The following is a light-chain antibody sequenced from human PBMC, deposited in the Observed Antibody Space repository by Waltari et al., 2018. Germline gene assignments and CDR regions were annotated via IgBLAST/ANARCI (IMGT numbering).Light chain of an antibody. CDR1: SPTLEASS. CDR3: GAWDSSLDGYV. V-gene: IGLV1-51*01. CDR2: DNN. J-gene: IGLJ1*01. Sequence: QSVLTQPPSVSAAPGQWVTISCSGSSPTLEASSVSWFQQVPGTAPKLFIYDNNKRPSGIPDRFSASKSGTSATLGITGLQIGDEADYYCGAWDSSLDGYVFGGGTKVTVL.